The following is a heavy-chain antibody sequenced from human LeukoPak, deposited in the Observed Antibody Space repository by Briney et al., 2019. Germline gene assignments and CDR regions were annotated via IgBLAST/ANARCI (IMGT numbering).Heavy chain of an antibody. J-gene: IGHJ4*02. CDR3: AKYLYTSGSFYDY. D-gene: IGHD3-10*01. CDR1: GFTFASYA. CDR2: INSNGGST. Sequence: GVSLRLSCAASGFTFASYAMTWVRQAPGKGLEWVSAINSNGGSTCYADSVKGRFTISRDNSKNTLFLQMNSLRAEDTALYYCAKYLYTSGSFYDYWGQGTLVTVSS. V-gene: IGHV3-23*01.